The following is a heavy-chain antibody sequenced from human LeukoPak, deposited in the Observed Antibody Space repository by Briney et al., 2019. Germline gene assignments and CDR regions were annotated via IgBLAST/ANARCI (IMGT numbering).Heavy chain of an antibody. CDR3: AHRRRYYDILTGYSKGRNWFDP. CDR1: GFSLSTSGVG. V-gene: IGHV2-5*02. Sequence: SGPTPVNPTQTLTLTCTFSGFSLSTSGVGVGWIRQPPGKALEWHALIYWDDDKRYRPSLKSRLTITKDTSKTQVVLTMTNMEPVDTATYYCAHRRRYYDILTGYSKGRNWFDPWGQGTLVTVSS. CDR2: IYWDDDK. J-gene: IGHJ5*02. D-gene: IGHD3-9*01.